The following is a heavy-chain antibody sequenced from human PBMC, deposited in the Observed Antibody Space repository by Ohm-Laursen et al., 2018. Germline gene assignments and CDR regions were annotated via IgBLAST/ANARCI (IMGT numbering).Heavy chain of an antibody. CDR2: ISETSSHI. J-gene: IGHJ4*02. D-gene: IGHD6-19*01. CDR1: GFSVSSYD. V-gene: IGHV3-21*01. CDR3: AYSSGWLSY. Sequence: SLRLSCTASGFSVSSYDMNWVRQAPGKGLEWISYISETSSHIYDADPVRGRFTVARDIAKNSLYLQLNSLRVEDTAVYYCAYSSGWLSYWGQGTLVTVSS.